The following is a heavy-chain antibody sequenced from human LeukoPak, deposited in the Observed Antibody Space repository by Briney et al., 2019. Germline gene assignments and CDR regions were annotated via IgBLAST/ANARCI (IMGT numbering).Heavy chain of an antibody. Sequence: SSETLSLTCTVSGGSISSGSYYWSWIRQPAGKGLEWIGRIYTSGSTNYNPSLKSRVTISVDTSKNQFSLKLSSVTAADTAVYYCARVSVTAEDYYYMDVWGKGTTVTVSS. V-gene: IGHV4-61*02. CDR3: ARVSVTAEDYYYMDV. CDR2: IYTSGST. CDR1: GGSISSGSYY. D-gene: IGHD2-21*02. J-gene: IGHJ6*03.